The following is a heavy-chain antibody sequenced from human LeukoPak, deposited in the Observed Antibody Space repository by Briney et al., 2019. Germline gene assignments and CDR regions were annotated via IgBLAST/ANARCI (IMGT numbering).Heavy chain of an antibody. J-gene: IGHJ5*02. CDR1: NGSFSDYY. CDR3: ARGKFSIGWYSSWFDP. Sequence: SETLSLTCTVSNGSFSDYYWSWLRQPPGKELEWIGEINHSGNTNYNPSLKSRVTISIDTSENQFSLKLSSVTAADAALYYCARGKFSIGWYSSWFDPWGQGTLVTVSS. D-gene: IGHD6-19*01. V-gene: IGHV4-34*01. CDR2: INHSGNT.